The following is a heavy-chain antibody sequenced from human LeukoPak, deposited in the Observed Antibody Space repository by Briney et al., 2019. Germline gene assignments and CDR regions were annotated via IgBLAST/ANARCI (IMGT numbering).Heavy chain of an antibody. CDR1: GYTFTKFG. D-gene: IGHD6-13*01. V-gene: IGHV1-18*01. CDR2: ISTYNGDT. Sequence: ASVKVSCKGSGYTFTKFGISWVRQAPGQGLEWMGWISTYNGDTKYAQKLQGRVTMTRDTSTNTAYMELSSLRSEDTAVYYCARDKEGGSSWYHLNGMDVWGQGTTVTVSS. CDR3: ARDKEGGSSWYHLNGMDV. J-gene: IGHJ6*02.